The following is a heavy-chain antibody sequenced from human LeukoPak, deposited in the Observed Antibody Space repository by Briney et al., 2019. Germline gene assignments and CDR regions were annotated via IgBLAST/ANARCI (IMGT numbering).Heavy chain of an antibody. CDR3: ALITMVRGVKDY. D-gene: IGHD3-10*01. Sequence: ASVKVSCKASGYTFTSYYMHWVRQAPGQGLEWMGIINPSGGSTSYAQRFQGRVTMTRDMSTSTVYMELSSLRSEDTAVYYCALITMVRGVKDYWGQGTLVTVSS. V-gene: IGHV1-46*01. CDR1: GYTFTSYY. J-gene: IGHJ4*02. CDR2: INPSGGST.